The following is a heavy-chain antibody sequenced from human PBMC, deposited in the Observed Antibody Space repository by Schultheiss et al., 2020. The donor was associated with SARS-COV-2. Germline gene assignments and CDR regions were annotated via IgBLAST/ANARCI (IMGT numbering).Heavy chain of an antibody. J-gene: IGHJ4*02. CDR2: INHSGST. D-gene: IGHD3-10*01. Sequence: SETLSLTCAVYGGSFSGYYWSWIRQPPGKGLEWIGEINHSGSTNYNPSLKSRVTMSVDTSKNQFSLKLSSVTAADTAVYYCAILWFGEMPFDYWGQGTLVTVSS. CDR1: GGSFSGYY. V-gene: IGHV4-34*01. CDR3: AILWFGEMPFDY.